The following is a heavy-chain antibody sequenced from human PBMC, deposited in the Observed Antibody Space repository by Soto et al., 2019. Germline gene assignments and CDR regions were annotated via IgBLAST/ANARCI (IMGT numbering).Heavy chain of an antibody. J-gene: IGHJ4*02. V-gene: IGHV4-39*01. CDR2: IYYSGST. Sequence: SQTLSLTCTVSGGSISSSSYYWGWIRQPPGKGLEWIGSIYYSGSTYYNPSLKSRVTISVDTSKNQFSLKLSSVTAADTAVYYCARPTPDSPYYFDYWGQGTLVTVSS. CDR1: GGSISSSSYY. CDR3: ARPTPDSPYYFDY. D-gene: IGHD2-21*01.